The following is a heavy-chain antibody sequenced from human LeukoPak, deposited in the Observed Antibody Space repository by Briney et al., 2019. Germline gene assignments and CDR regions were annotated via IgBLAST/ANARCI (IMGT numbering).Heavy chain of an antibody. V-gene: IGHV3-66*01. D-gene: IGHD5-18*01. Sequence: PGGSLRLSCAASGITVTSNHMSWVSQAPGKELEWVSVIYSGGSTYYADSVKGRFTISRDNSKNTLYLQMDSLRTEDTAVYFCAKLYNYGYINWGQGTLVTVSS. J-gene: IGHJ4*02. CDR3: AKLYNYGYIN. CDR1: GITVTSNH. CDR2: IYSGGST.